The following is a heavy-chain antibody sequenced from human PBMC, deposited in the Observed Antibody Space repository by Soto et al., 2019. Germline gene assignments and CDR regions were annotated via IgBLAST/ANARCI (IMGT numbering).Heavy chain of an antibody. CDR1: GFTFSSYA. CDR3: ARDYGGNSPLYYFDY. D-gene: IGHD4-17*01. Sequence: GGSLRLSCAASGFTFSSYAMHWVRQAPGKGLEHVSTISSSGGRTYYASSVKGRFTISRDNSKNTLYLQMGSLRADDMAVYYCARDYGGNSPLYYFDYWGQGTLVTVSS. V-gene: IGHV3-64*01. J-gene: IGHJ4*02. CDR2: ISSSGGRT.